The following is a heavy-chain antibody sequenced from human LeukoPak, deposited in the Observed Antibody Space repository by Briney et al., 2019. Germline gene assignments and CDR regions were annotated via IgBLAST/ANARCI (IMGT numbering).Heavy chain of an antibody. CDR3: ASQDGAAPETTPFDY. D-gene: IGHD6-13*01. CDR2: IYSVGST. CDR1: GFTVSSNY. J-gene: IGHJ4*02. V-gene: IGHV3-53*01. Sequence: PGGSLRLSCAASGFTVSSNYMSWVRQAPGKGLEWVSVIYSVGSTYYADSVKGRFAISRDNSKNTLYLQMNSLRAEDTAVYYCASQDGAAPETTPFDYWGQGTLVTVSS.